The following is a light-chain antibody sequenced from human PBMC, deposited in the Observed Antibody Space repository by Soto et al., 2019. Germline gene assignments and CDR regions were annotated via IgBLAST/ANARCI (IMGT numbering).Light chain of an antibody. Sequence: EIVLTQSPATLSLSPGERATLSCRASQSVSSDLAWYQQKPGQAPRLLIYDASNRATGIPARFSGSGSGTDFTLTISSLEAEDFAVYYCQQYDNWPQTFGQGTKVDIK. CDR2: DAS. CDR3: QQYDNWPQT. J-gene: IGKJ1*01. V-gene: IGKV3-11*01. CDR1: QSVSSD.